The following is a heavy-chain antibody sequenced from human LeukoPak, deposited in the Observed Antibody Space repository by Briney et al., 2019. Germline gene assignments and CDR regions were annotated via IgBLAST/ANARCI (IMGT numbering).Heavy chain of an antibody. Sequence: SETLSLTCTVSGGSISSSSYYWGWIRQPPGKGLEWIGSIYYSGSTYYNPSLKSRVTISVDTSKNQFALKLSSVTAADTAVYYRASASIAAAGTGPPFFDYWGQGTLVTVSS. CDR3: ASASIAAAGTGPPFFDY. CDR2: IYYSGST. J-gene: IGHJ4*02. D-gene: IGHD6-13*01. V-gene: IGHV4-39*01. CDR1: GGSISSSSYY.